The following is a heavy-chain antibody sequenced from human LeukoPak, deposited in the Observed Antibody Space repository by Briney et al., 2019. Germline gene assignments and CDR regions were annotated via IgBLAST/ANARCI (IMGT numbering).Heavy chain of an antibody. V-gene: IGHV3-53*01. CDR2: TNSGGST. CDR3: AKDYYYDSSGYYSGLDDY. D-gene: IGHD3-22*01. CDR1: GFTVSSNY. Sequence: GGSLRLSCAASGFTVSSNYMSWVRQAPGKGLEWVPLTNSGGSTYYADSVKGRFSISRDNSKNTLYLQMNSLRAEDTAVYYCAKDYYYDSSGYYSGLDDYWGQGTLVTVSS. J-gene: IGHJ4*02.